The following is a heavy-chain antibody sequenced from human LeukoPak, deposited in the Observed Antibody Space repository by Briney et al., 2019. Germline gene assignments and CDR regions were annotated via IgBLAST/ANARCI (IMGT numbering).Heavy chain of an antibody. CDR3: ARSKAEAGIY. V-gene: IGHV4-39*01. CDR1: GGSISSSSYY. CDR2: INHGGST. J-gene: IGHJ4*02. D-gene: IGHD6-19*01. Sequence: PSETLSLTCTVSGGSISSSSYYWGWIRQPPGKGLEWIGEINHGGSTNYNPSLKSRVTISVDTSKNQFSLRLSSVTAADTAVYYCARSKAEAGIYWGQGTLVTVSS.